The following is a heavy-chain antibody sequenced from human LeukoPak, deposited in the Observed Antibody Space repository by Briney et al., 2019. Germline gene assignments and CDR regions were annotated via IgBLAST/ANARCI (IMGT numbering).Heavy chain of an antibody. J-gene: IGHJ6*02. CDR3: AKDGTTGAGAYYYGMDV. CDR1: RSTFTTYG. V-gene: IGHV3-30*18. CDR2: ISLDGTNE. Sequence: GGSLSLSCEAPRSTFTTYGMHWSRQAPAKGLEWVAVISLDGTNEYYADSVQGRFTISRDNSKNTLFLQMNSLRAEDTAVYYCAKDGTTGAGAYYYGMDVWGQGTAVTVSS. D-gene: IGHD1-1*01.